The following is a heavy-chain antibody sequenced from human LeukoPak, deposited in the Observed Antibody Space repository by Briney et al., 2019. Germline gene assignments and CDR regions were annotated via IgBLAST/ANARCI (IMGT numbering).Heavy chain of an antibody. CDR3: ASFYDSSGYHAPWYYYMDV. CDR2: IIPIFGTA. D-gene: IGHD3-22*01. CDR1: GGTFSSYA. J-gene: IGHJ6*03. V-gene: IGHV1-69*05. Sequence: ASVKVSCKASGGTFSSYAISWVRQAPGQGLEWMGGIIPIFGTANYAQKFQGRVTITTDESTSTAYMELSSLRSEDTAVYYCASFYDSSGYHAPWYYYMDVWGKGTTVTVSS.